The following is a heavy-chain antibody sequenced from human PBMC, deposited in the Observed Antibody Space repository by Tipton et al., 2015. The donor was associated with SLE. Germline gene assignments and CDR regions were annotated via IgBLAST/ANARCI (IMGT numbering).Heavy chain of an antibody. CDR1: GFTYSGYA. D-gene: IGHD3-16*01. Sequence: SLRLSCAASGFTYSGYAMHWVRQAPGKGLEWVAFIRADGSNKDYADSVKGRFTISRDNSKNTLYLQMNRLRVEDTAVYYCAGGTGAYFHHWGQGTLVTVSS. J-gene: IGHJ4*02. V-gene: IGHV3-30*02. CDR2: IRADGSNK. CDR3: AGGTGAYFHH.